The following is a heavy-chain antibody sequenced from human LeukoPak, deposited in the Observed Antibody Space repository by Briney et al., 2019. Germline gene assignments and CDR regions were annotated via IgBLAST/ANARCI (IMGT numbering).Heavy chain of an antibody. D-gene: IGHD5-18*01. CDR2: ISYDGSNK. Sequence: GGSLRLSCAASGFTFSSYAMHWVRQAPGKGLEWVAVISYDGSNKYYADSVKGRFTISRDNSKNTLYLQMNSLRAEDTAVYYCARDTLDEGYGYGDGGYWGQGTLVTVSS. J-gene: IGHJ4*02. V-gene: IGHV3-30-3*01. CDR3: ARDTLDEGYGYGDGGY. CDR1: GFTFSSYA.